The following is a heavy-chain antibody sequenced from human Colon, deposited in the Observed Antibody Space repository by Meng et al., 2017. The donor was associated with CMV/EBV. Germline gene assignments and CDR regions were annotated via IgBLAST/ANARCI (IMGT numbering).Heavy chain of an antibody. CDR2: INPNSGGT. Sequence: ASVPVSCQASVYSFIAHYMHWVRQATGQGLEWMGWINPNSGGTNYAQNFQGRVAMTRDTSVSTAYMELSSLRSDDSAIYYCARDRCSSTRCYPPYGMDVWGQGTTVTVSS. J-gene: IGHJ6*02. D-gene: IGHD2-2*01. CDR1: VYSFIAHY. V-gene: IGHV1-2*02. CDR3: ARDRCSSTRCYPPYGMDV.